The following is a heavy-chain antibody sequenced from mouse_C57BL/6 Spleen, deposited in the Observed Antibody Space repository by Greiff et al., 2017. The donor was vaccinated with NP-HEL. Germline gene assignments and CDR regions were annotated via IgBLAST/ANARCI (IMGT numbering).Heavy chain of an antibody. CDR1: GFSLTSYG. D-gene: IGHD2-4*01. Sequence: QVQLQQSGPGLVQPSQSLSITCTVSGFSLTSYGVHWVRQSPGKGLEWLGVIWSGGSTDYNAAFISRLSISKDNSKSQVFFKMNSLQADDTAIYYCASFYYDYDEGYYYAMDYWGQGTSVTVSS. V-gene: IGHV2-2*01. CDR2: IWSGGST. J-gene: IGHJ4*01. CDR3: ASFYYDYDEGYYYAMDY.